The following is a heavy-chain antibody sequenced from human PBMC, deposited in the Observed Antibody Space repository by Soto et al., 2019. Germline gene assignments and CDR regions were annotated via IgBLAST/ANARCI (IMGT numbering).Heavy chain of an antibody. CDR2: IYYSGST. V-gene: IGHV4-59*01. CDR1: GGSISSYY. Sequence: SSETLSLTCTVSGGSISSYYWSWIRQPPGKGLEWIGYIYYSGSTNYNPSLKSRVTISVDTSKNQFSLKPSSVTAADTAVYYCARDLYSSSWYGWFDPWGQGTLVTVSS. D-gene: IGHD6-13*01. J-gene: IGHJ5*02. CDR3: ARDLYSSSWYGWFDP.